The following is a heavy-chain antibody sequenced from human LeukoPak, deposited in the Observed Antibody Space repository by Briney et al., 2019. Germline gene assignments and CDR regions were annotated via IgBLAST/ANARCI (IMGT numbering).Heavy chain of an antibody. CDR2: IYTSGST. CDR3: AREGFSSSGFSPTSGMDV. J-gene: IGHJ6*02. V-gene: IGHV4-4*07. Sequence: PSETLSLTCTVSGGSISSYYWSWIRQPAGKGLEWIGRIYTSGSTNYNPSLKSRVTMSVDTSKNQFSLKLSSVTAADTGVYYCAREGFSSSGFSPTSGMDVWGQGTTVTVSS. CDR1: GGSISSYY. D-gene: IGHD6-13*01.